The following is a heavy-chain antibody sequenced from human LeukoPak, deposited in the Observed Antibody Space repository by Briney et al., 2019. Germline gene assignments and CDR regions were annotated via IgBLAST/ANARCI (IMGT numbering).Heavy chain of an antibody. J-gene: IGHJ4*02. CDR1: GFTFSSYG. D-gene: IGHD2-2*01. V-gene: IGHV3-30*18. CDR2: ISYDGSNK. Sequence: GGSLRLSCAASGFTFSSYGMHWVRQAPGKGLEWVAVISYDGSNKYYADSVKGRFTISRDNSKNTLYLQMNSLRAEDTAVYYCAKDARRYCSSTSCRMGYFDYWGQGTLVTVSS. CDR3: AKDARRYCSSTSCRMGYFDY.